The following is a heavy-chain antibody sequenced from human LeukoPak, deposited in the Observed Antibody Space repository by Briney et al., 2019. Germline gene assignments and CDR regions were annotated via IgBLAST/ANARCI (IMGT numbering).Heavy chain of an antibody. V-gene: IGHV3-33*01. Sequence: GGSLRLSCAASGFTFSSYGMHWVRQAPGKGLEWVAVIWYDGSNKYYADSVKGRFTISRDNSKNTLYLQMNSLRAEDTAVYYCARDSYDSSGYYISRHYYYYMDVWGKGTTVTVSS. D-gene: IGHD3-22*01. CDR2: IWYDGSNK. J-gene: IGHJ6*03. CDR1: GFTFSSYG. CDR3: ARDSYDSSGYYISRHYYYYMDV.